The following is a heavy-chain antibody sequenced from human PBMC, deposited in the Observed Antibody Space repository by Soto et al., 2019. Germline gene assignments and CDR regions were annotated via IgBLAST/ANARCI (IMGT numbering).Heavy chain of an antibody. CDR3: ARWYGDSRYFDF. D-gene: IGHD4-17*01. Sequence: QVQLVQSGAEVEKPGASVKVSCKASGYTFTNYGISWVRQAPGQGLEWMGWISTYNGNTAYAQKLQGRVAMTTDTSTSTAYTELRSPRSDDTAVYYCARWYGDSRYFDFWGRGTLVTVS. V-gene: IGHV1-18*01. CDR2: ISTYNGNT. CDR1: GYTFTNYG. J-gene: IGHJ2*01.